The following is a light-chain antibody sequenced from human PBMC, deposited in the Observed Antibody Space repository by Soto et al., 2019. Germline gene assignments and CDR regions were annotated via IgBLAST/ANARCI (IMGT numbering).Light chain of an antibody. CDR2: GAS. J-gene: IGKJ2*01. CDR1: QSITSYY. Sequence: EIVLTQSPATLSLSPGERATLSCRASQSITSYYLAWYQQKPGQAPRLLIYGASSRATGIPDRFSGSGSGTDFTLTISSLQSEDFAVYYCQQYNHWPLYTFGQGTKLEIK. V-gene: IGKV3D-20*02. CDR3: QQYNHWPLYT.